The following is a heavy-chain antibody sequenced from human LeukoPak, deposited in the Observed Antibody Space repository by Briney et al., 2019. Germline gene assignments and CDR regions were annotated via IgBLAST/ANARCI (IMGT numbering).Heavy chain of an antibody. CDR1: GGPVSSGSWY. D-gene: IGHD2-2*01. CDR2: IYYTGST. Sequence: SETLSLTCSVSGGPVSSGSWYWSWIRKSPGKGLEWIGNIYYTGSTNYNPSLKSRVTISMDTSKSQFSLKLRSVTAADTAVYYCARDSHFCSGISCDLGWFDPWGQGTLVTVSS. V-gene: IGHV4-61*01. CDR3: ARDSHFCSGISCDLGWFDP. J-gene: IGHJ5*02.